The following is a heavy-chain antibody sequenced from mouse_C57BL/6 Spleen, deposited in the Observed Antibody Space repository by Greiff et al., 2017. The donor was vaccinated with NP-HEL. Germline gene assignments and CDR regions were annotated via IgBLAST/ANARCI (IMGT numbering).Heavy chain of an antibody. D-gene: IGHD1-1*01. CDR2: ISSGSSTI. CDR1: GFTFSDYG. V-gene: IGHV5-17*01. CDR3: ARATFITTVVEVYFDG. Sequence: EVMLVESGGGLVKPGGSLKLSCAASGFTFSDYGMHWVRQAPEKGLEWVAYISSGSSTIYYADTVKGRFTISSDNAKNTLFLQMTSLRSEDTAMYYCARATFITTVVEVYFDGWGTGTTVTVSS. J-gene: IGHJ1*03.